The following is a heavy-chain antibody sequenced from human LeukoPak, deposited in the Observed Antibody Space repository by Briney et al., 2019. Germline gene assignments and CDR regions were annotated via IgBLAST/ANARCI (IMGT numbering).Heavy chain of an antibody. CDR1: GGSISSYY. Sequence: SSETLSLTCTVSGGSISSYYWSWIRQPPGKGLEWIGYICYSGSTNYNPSLKSRVTISVDTSKNQFSLKLSSVTAADTAVYYYARVSRKIEAFDYWGQGTLVTVSS. D-gene: IGHD1-14*01. CDR2: ICYSGST. V-gene: IGHV4-59*01. J-gene: IGHJ4*02. CDR3: ARVSRKIEAFDY.